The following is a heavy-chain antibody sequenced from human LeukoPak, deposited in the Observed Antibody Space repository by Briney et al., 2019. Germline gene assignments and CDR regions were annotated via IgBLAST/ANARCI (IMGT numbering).Heavy chain of an antibody. CDR2: INHSGST. V-gene: IGHV4-34*01. CDR1: GGSFSGYY. D-gene: IGHD3-22*01. CDR3: ARDLGGDSSGYHASHDAFDI. Sequence: KPSETLSLTCAVYGGSFSGYYWSWIRQPPGKGLEWIGEINHSGSTNYNPSLKSRVTISVDTSKNQFSLKLSSVTAADTAVYYCARDLGGDSSGYHASHDAFDIWGQGTMVTVSS. J-gene: IGHJ3*02.